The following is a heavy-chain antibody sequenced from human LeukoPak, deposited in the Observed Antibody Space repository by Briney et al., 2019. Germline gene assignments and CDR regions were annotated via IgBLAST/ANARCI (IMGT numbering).Heavy chain of an antibody. CDR2: ISSSSSYI. Sequence: AGSLRLSCAASGFTFSSYSMNWVRQAPGKGLEWVSSISSSSSYIYYADSVKGRFTISRDNAKNSLYLQMNSLRAEDTAVYYCARDRLYYDFWSGYSYGMDVWGQGTTVTVSS. V-gene: IGHV3-21*01. CDR1: GFTFSSYS. CDR3: ARDRLYYDFWSGYSYGMDV. D-gene: IGHD3-3*01. J-gene: IGHJ6*02.